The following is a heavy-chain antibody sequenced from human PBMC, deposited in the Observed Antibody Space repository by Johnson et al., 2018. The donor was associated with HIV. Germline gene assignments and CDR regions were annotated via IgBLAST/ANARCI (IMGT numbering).Heavy chain of an antibody. CDR3: AKPVVPAGDDLDMYEFAFYI. J-gene: IGHJ3*02. D-gene: IGHD2-2*01. Sequence: QEQLVESGGGVVQPGRSLGLSCAASGFIFSSYSMHWVRQAPGKGLEWVAVISYDGSNKHYADSVKGRFTISRDNSKNTLSLQMNSLRVEDTAVYYCAKPVVPAGDDLDMYEFAFYIWGQGTMVTVS. CDR2: ISYDGSNK. CDR1: GFIFSSYS. V-gene: IGHV3-30-3*02.